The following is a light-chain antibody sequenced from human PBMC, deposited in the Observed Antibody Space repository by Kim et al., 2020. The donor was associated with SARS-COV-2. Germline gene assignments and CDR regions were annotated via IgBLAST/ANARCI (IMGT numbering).Light chain of an antibody. Sequence: PGERATLSCRASQSVSNNLAWYQQKPGQAPRLLIYRASTRATGIPARFSGSGSGTDFTLTISSLQSEDFAVYYCLQYNDWPPWTFGQGTKVDIK. CDR2: RAS. V-gene: IGKV3-15*01. J-gene: IGKJ1*01. CDR1: QSVSNN. CDR3: LQYNDWPPWT.